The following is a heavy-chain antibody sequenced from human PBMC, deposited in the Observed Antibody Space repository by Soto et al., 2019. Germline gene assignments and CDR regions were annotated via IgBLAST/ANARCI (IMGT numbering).Heavy chain of an antibody. CDR2: IGASGDNT. Sequence: EVQLLESGGGLVQPGGSLRLSCAASGFTFNRFAMTWFRQAPGKGLEWVSTIGASGDNTFYADSVKGRFTISRDNSGDTLFLQMNRLRAEDTALYYCAKLGYCSGGTCYLDYYNGLDVWGQGTTVTVSS. D-gene: IGHD2-15*01. CDR1: GFTFNRFA. CDR3: AKLGYCSGGTCYLDYYNGLDV. J-gene: IGHJ6*02. V-gene: IGHV3-23*01.